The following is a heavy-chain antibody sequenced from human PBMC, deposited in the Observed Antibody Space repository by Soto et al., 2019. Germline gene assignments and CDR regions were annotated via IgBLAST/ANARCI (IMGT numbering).Heavy chain of an antibody. CDR1: GYTFTSYG. D-gene: IGHD3-22*01. CDR3: ARVTYYYDSSGYYHFDY. J-gene: IGHJ4*02. CDR2: ISAYNGNT. V-gene: IGHV1-18*01. Sequence: QVQLVQSGAEVKKPGASVKVSCKASGYTFTSYGITWVRQAPGQGLEWMGWISAYNGNTNYAQKLQGRVTMTTDTSTSTAYMELRSLRSDDTAVYYCARVTYYYDSSGYYHFDYWGQGTLVTVSS.